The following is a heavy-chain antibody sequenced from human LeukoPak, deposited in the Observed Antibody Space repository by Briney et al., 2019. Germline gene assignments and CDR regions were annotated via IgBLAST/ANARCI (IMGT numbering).Heavy chain of an antibody. CDR2: ISWNSGSI. Sequence: GGSLRLSCAASGFTFDDYAMHWVRQAPGKGLEWVSGISWNSGSIGYADSVKGRFTISRDNAKNSLYLQMNSLRAEDTALYYCAKDRSGDYSPEYFRHWGQGTLVTVSS. CDR1: GFTFDDYA. V-gene: IGHV3-9*01. CDR3: AKDRSGDYSPEYFRH. J-gene: IGHJ1*01. D-gene: IGHD2-15*01.